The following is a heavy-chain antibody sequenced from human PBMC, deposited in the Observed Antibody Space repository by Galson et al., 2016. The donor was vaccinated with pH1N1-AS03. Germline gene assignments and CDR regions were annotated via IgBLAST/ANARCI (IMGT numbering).Heavy chain of an antibody. CDR2: IDSDDDK. CDR3: AHVWGAAAGYFDY. V-gene: IGHV2-70*12. J-gene: IGHJ4*02. D-gene: IGHD6-13*01. CDR1: GFSLRAGGVH. Sequence: PALVKPTQTLTLTCTVSGFSLRAGGVHVAWIRQSPGKAPEWLATIDSDDDKYYTTSLKTRLTISKDTSKNQVVLTLTNMDPVDTATYYCAHVWGAAAGYFDYWGPGKLVVVSS.